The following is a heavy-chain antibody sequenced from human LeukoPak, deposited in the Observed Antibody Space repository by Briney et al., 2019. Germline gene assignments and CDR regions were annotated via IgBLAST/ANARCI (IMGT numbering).Heavy chain of an antibody. Sequence: SETLSLTCTVSGGSISSYYWSWIRQPPGKGLEWIGYIYYSGSTNYNPSLKSRVTISVDTSKNQFSLKLSSVTAADTAVYYCASSTYYYDSSGYYPVPPFDYWGQGTLVTVSS. V-gene: IGHV4-59*01. CDR2: IYYSGST. D-gene: IGHD3-22*01. J-gene: IGHJ4*02. CDR1: GGSISSYY. CDR3: ASSTYYYDSSGYYPVPPFDY.